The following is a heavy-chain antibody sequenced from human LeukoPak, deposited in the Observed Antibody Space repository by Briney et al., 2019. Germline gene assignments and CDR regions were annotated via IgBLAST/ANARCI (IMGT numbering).Heavy chain of an antibody. CDR1: GYKFTDDY. CDR2: INPDSGFT. D-gene: IGHD3-16*01. J-gene: IGHJ4*02. V-gene: IGHV1-2*02. Sequence: ASVKVSRKASGYKFTDDYMHWVRQAPGQGLEFMGWINPDSGFTNYAQKFKGRVTMTRDTSISTAYLEVRSLTSDDTAVYYCAPTAEAYTSWWKVWGQGTLVTVSS. CDR3: APTAEAYTSWWKV.